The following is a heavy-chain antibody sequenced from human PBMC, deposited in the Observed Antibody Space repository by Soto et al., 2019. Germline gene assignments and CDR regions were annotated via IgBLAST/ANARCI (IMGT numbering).Heavy chain of an antibody. D-gene: IGHD5-12*01. CDR3: ARGSGYHNY. J-gene: IGHJ4*02. V-gene: IGHV5-51*01. CDR1: GYPFTTNW. CDR2: IYPSDSDT. Sequence: GESLKISCKGSGYPFTTNWIAWVRQMPGKGLERMGIIYPSDSDTTYSPSFRGQVTISVDKSTSTAYLQWSSLKASDTAIYYCARGSGYHNYWGQGTLVTVSS.